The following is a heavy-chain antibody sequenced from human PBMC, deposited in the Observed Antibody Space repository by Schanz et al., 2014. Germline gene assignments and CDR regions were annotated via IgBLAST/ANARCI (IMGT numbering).Heavy chain of an antibody. Sequence: QVQLLESGGGLFKPGGSLRLSCAGSGFTFADYYMTWIRQAPGKGLEWISYVSSYDTTVSYADSVKGRFTISRDNAKNSVYLQMNSLRVEDTAVYYCAKDPSYGSDWVKYLDHWGQGTLVTVSS. D-gene: IGHD1-26*01. CDR2: VSSYDTTV. CDR1: GFTFADYY. V-gene: IGHV3-11*01. CDR3: AKDPSYGSDWVKYLDH. J-gene: IGHJ4*02.